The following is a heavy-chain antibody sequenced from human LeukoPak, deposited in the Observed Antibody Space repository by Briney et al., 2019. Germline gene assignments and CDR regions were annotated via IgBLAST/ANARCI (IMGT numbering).Heavy chain of an antibody. D-gene: IGHD2-2*01. CDR3: ARRIGYCSSTSCYPFDY. CDR2: INHSGST. J-gene: IGHJ4*02. CDR1: GGSFSGYY. V-gene: IGHV4-34*01. Sequence: PSETLSLTCAVYGGSFSGYYWSWIRQPPGKGLEWIGEINHSGSTNYNPSLKSRVTISVDTSKNQFSLKLSSVTAADTAVYYCARRIGYCSSTSCYPFDYWGQGTLVTVSS.